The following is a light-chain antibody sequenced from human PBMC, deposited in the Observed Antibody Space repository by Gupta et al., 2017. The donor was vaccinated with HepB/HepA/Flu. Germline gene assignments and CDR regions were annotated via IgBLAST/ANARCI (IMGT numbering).Light chain of an antibody. Sequence: QSALTQPRSVSGSPGQSVTISCTGSSSDVGGYNYVSWYQQHPGKAPKVMIYDVTKRPSGVPDRFSGSKSGNTASLTISGRQAEDEADYYCCSHAGSFTLVFGGGTKLTVL. CDR1: SSDVGGYNY. V-gene: IGLV2-11*01. J-gene: IGLJ2*01. CDR2: DVT. CDR3: CSHAGSFTLV.